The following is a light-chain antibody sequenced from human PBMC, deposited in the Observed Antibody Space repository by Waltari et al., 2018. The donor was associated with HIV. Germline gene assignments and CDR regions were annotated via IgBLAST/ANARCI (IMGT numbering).Light chain of an antibody. CDR1: RSNIGARFD. Sequence: QSVLTQPPSVSGAPGQTVPISCTGSRSNIGARFDVHLYQPIPGTAPKFLMYGNNRPSGVPDRFSGSKSGTSASLAITGLQAEDEADYYCQTYDSSLSGSVVFGGGTKLTVL. CDR3: QTYDSSLSGSVV. J-gene: IGLJ2*01. CDR2: GN. V-gene: IGLV1-40*01.